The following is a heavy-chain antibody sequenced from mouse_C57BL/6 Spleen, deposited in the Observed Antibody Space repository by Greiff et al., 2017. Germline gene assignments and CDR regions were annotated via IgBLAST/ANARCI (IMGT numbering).Heavy chain of an antibody. J-gene: IGHJ4*01. V-gene: IGHV5-16*01. CDR3: ARGVYYYAMDY. Sequence: EVQLVESEGGLVQPGSSMKLSCTASGFTFSDYYMALVRQVPEKGLEWVANINYDGSSTYYLDSLKSRFIISRDNAKNILYLQMSSLKSEDTATYYCARGVYYYAMDYWGQGTSVTVSS. CDR2: INYDGSST. CDR1: GFTFSDYY.